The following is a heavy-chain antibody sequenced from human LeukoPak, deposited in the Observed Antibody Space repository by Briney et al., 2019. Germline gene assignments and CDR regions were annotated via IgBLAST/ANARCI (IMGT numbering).Heavy chain of an antibody. V-gene: IGHV3-7*05. CDR1: GLTVSSNY. D-gene: IGHD1-26*01. Sequence: GESLRLSCAVSGLTVSSNYMSWVRQAPGKGLESVAVIKEDGSEKHYVDSVKGRFAISRDNAKNSLYLQMNNVRAEDTAVYFCAANTHSGYWGQGALVTVSS. CDR2: IKEDGSEK. CDR3: AANTHSGY. J-gene: IGHJ4*02.